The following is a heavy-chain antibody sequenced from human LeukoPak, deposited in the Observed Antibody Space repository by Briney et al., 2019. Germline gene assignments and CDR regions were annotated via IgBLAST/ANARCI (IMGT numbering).Heavy chain of an antibody. J-gene: IGHJ4*02. CDR1: GFTFSSYA. Sequence: GGSLRLSYAASGFTFSSYAMSWVRQAPGKGLEWVSAISGSGGSTYYADSVKGRFTISRDNSKNTLNLQMNSLRAEDTAVYYCAKGTRTGYIYGYFDYWGQGTLVTVSS. V-gene: IGHV3-23*01. CDR3: AKGTRTGYIYGYFDY. CDR2: ISGSGGST. D-gene: IGHD5-18*01.